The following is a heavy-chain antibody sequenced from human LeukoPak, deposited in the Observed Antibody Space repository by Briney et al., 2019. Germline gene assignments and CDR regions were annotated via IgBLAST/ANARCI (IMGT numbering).Heavy chain of an antibody. V-gene: IGHV4-61*02. CDR3: ARGGGYGDFRDYFDY. D-gene: IGHD4-17*01. J-gene: IGHJ4*02. Sequence: SETLSLTCTVSGGSISSGSYYWSWIRQPAGKGLEWIGRIYTSGSTNYNPSLKSRVTISVDKSKNQFSLKLSSVTAADTAVYYCARGGGYGDFRDYFDYWGQGTLVTVSS. CDR1: GGSISSGSYY. CDR2: IYTSGST.